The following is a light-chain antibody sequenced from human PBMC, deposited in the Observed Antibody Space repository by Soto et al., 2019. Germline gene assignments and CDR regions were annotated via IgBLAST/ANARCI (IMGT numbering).Light chain of an antibody. J-gene: IGKJ1*01. CDR2: LAS. CDR1: QHSSTY. Sequence: GDRVSITCLASQHSSTYLAWYQQKPVKAPNLLIYLASNFHSWVPSRFSGSGSGTDVTLTISSLQTYDFATYYCQQYPSSSLTFGQGTKVEIK. V-gene: IGKV1-5*03. CDR3: QQYPSSSLT.